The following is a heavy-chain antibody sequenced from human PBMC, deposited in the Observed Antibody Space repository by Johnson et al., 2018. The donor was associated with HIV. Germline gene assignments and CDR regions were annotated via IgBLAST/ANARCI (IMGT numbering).Heavy chain of an antibody. Sequence: DVQVVESGGGLVQPGGSLRLSCAASGFTFSSYDMHWVRQATGKGLEWVSAIGTAGDTYYPGSVKGRFTISRDNSKNTLYLQMNSLRAEDTAVYYCARGDLSDASFHIWGQGTMVTVSS. CDR3: ARGDLSDASFHI. V-gene: IGHV3-13*01. CDR2: IGTAGDT. CDR1: GFTFSSYD. J-gene: IGHJ3*02.